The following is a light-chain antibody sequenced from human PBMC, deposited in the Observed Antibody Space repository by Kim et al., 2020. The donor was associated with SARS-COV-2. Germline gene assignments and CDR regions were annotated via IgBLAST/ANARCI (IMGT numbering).Light chain of an antibody. CDR2: YDS. Sequence: APGKRARRSGGGNHMRSKSVRWYRRNPGQAAVLVIYYDSDRPSGIPERFSGSNSGNPATLTISRVEAGDEADYYCQVWDSYSDHVVFGGGTQLTVL. CDR1: HMRSKS. J-gene: IGLJ2*01. CDR3: QVWDSYSDHVV. V-gene: IGLV3-21*04.